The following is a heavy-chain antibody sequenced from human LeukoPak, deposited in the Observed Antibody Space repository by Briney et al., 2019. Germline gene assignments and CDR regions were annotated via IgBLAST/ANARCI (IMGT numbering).Heavy chain of an antibody. V-gene: IGHV3-21*01. D-gene: IGHD2-2*01. CDR3: ARANIVLVPAANYYFYLDV. CDR1: GFTFSSYT. CDR2: ISSSSSYI. Sequence: GGSLRLSCAVSGFTFSSYTINWVRQAPGKGLEWVSSISSSSSYIYYADSVKGRFTISRDNAKNSLSLQMNSLRAEDTAVYYCARANIVLVPAANYYFYLDVWGKGTTVTVSS. J-gene: IGHJ6*03.